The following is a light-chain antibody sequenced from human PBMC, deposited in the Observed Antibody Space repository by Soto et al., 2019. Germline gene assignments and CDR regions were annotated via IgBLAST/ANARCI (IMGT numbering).Light chain of an antibody. V-gene: IGKV1-9*01. CDR2: AAS. CDR1: QGISSY. Sequence: IQLTQSPSSLSASVGDRVTITCRSSQGISSYLAWYQQKPGKAPKLLIYAASTLQSGVPSRFSGSGSGTDFTLTISSLQPEDFAAYYCQHLNSYPAITFCQGKRLEIK. CDR3: QHLNSYPAIT. J-gene: IGKJ5*01.